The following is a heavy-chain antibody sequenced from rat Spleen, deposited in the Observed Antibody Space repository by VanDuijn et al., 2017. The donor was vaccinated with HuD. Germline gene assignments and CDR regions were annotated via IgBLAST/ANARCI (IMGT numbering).Heavy chain of an antibody. CDR1: GFTFSNYD. CDR3: ATEPLNYGGYLPFAY. J-gene: IGHJ3*01. D-gene: IGHD1-11*01. CDR2: ISTGGGST. Sequence: EVQLVESGGGLVQPGRSLKLSCAASGFTFSNYDMAWVRQAPTKGLEWVAYISTGGGSTYYRDSVKGRFTISRDNAKSTLYLQMGSLRSEDTATYYCATEPLNYGGYLPFAYWGQGTLVTVSS. V-gene: IGHV5-27*01.